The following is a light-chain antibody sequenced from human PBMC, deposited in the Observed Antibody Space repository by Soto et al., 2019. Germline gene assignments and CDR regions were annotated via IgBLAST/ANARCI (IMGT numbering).Light chain of an antibody. V-gene: IGLV2-14*01. CDR2: EVS. CDR1: SSDVGGYNY. Sequence: QSVLTQPASVSWSPGQSITISCTGTSSDVGGYNYVSWYQQHPGKAPKLMIYEVSNRPSGVSNRFSGSKSGNTASLTISGLRAEDEADYYCSSYTSSTPYVFGTGTKGTVL. CDR3: SSYTSSTPYV. J-gene: IGLJ1*01.